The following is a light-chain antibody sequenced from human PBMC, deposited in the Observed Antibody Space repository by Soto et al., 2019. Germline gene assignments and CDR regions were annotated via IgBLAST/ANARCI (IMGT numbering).Light chain of an antibody. CDR3: LQDYNYPLT. CDR1: RTISSW. Sequence: DIQMTQSPSTLSASIGARFHITGRASRTISSWLAWYQQKAGQAPKLLIYEASSLESGVPSRFSGSGSGTDFTLTISSLQPEDFATYYCLQDYNYPLTFGGGTKVDIK. CDR2: EAS. J-gene: IGKJ4*01. V-gene: IGKV1-5*03.